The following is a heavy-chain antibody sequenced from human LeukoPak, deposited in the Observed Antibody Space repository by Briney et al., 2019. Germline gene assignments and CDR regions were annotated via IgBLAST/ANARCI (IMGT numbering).Heavy chain of an antibody. CDR2: MNPNSGNT. CDR1: GYTFTSSD. V-gene: IGHV1-8*01. Sequence: ASVKVSCKASGYTFTSSDINWVRQATGQGLEWMGWMNPNSGNTGYAQKFQGRVTMTRNTSITTAYMELSSLRSEDTAVYYCARAPLVERYYYYYYMDVWGKGTTVTVSS. J-gene: IGHJ6*03. D-gene: IGHD6-6*01. CDR3: ARAPLVERYYYYYYMDV.